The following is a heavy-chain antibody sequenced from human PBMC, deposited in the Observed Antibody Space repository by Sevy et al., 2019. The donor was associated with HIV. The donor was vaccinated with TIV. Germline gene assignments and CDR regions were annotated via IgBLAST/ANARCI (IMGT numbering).Heavy chain of an antibody. CDR2: IIPIFGTA. D-gene: IGHD5-12*01. CDR1: GGTFSSYA. Sequence: ASVKVSCKASGGTFSSYAISWVRQAPGQGLEWMGGIIPIFGTANYAQKFQGRVTITADESTSTAYMELSSLRSEDTAVYYCARVKDGYNSFDYWGQRTLVTVSS. V-gene: IGHV1-69*13. CDR3: ARVKDGYNSFDY. J-gene: IGHJ4*02.